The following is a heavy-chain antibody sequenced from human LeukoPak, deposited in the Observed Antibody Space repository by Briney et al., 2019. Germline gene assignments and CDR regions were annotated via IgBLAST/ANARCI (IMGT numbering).Heavy chain of an antibody. CDR1: GFTFGDYA. J-gene: IGHJ4*02. V-gene: IGHV3-49*04. CDR2: IRSKAFGATT. CDR3: TRDCSGSRCYEEMDY. D-gene: IGHD2-15*01. Sequence: GGSLRLSCKPSGFTFGDYAMSWVRQAPGKGLEWVGFIRSKAFGATTDYAPSVKGRFTVSRDDSKRIAYLQMNSLKTEDTAVYYCTRDCSGSRCYEEMDYWGQGTLVTVSS.